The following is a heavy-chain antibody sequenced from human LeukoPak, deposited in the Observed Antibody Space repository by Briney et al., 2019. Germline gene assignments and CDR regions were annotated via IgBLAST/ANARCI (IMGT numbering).Heavy chain of an antibody. J-gene: IGHJ4*02. D-gene: IGHD6-19*01. CDR1: GYSISSSNW. Sequence: SDTLCLTCAVSGYSISSSNWWGWIRQPPGKGLEWIGYIYYSGSTYYNPSLKSRVTMSVDTSKNQLSLKLSSVTAVDTAVYYCAQASSSGWAPPRNWGQGTLVTVSS. CDR3: AQASSSGWAPPRN. CDR2: IYYSGST. V-gene: IGHV4-28*01.